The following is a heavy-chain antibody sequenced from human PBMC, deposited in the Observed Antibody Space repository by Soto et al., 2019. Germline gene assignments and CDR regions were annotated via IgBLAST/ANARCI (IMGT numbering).Heavy chain of an antibody. V-gene: IGHV3-23*01. Sequence: QPGGSLRLSCAASGFTFSSYAMSWVRQAPGKGLEWVSAISGSGGSTYYADSVKGRFTISRDNSKNTLYLQMNSLRAEDTAVYDCAKFDIVVVVAATNIDYWGQGTLVTVSS. CDR2: ISGSGGST. J-gene: IGHJ4*02. CDR3: AKFDIVVVVAATNIDY. D-gene: IGHD2-15*01. CDR1: GFTFSSYA.